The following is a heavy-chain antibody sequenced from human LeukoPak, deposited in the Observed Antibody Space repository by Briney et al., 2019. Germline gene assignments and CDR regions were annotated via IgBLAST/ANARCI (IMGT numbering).Heavy chain of an antibody. J-gene: IGHJ3*02. D-gene: IGHD1-26*01. CDR3: ARSGSYVDAFDI. V-gene: IGHV3-30*04. Sequence: GGSLRLSCAASGFTFSSYAMHWVRQAPGKGLEWVAVISYDGSNKYYADSVKGRFTISRDNSKNTLYLQMNSLRAEDTAVYYCARSGSYVDAFDIWGQGTMVTVSS. CDR1: GFTFSSYA. CDR2: ISYDGSNK.